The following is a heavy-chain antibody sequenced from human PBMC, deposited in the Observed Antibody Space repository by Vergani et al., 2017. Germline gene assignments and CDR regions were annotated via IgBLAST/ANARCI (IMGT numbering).Heavy chain of an antibody. CDR3: ARDCKAGTGTLYYYYYMDV. Sequence: QVQLVQSGAEVKKPGSSVKVSCKASGGTFSSYAISWVRQAPGQGLEWMGWISAYNGNTNYAQKLQGRVTMTTDTSTSTAYMELRSLRSDDTAVYYCARDCKAGTGTLYYYYYMDVWGKGTTVTVSS. J-gene: IGHJ6*03. V-gene: IGHV1-18*01. D-gene: IGHD1-7*01. CDR1: GGTFSSYA. CDR2: ISAYNGNT.